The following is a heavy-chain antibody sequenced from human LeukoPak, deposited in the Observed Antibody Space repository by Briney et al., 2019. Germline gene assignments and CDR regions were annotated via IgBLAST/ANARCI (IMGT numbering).Heavy chain of an antibody. CDR3: ARSNSGGWYYFDY. D-gene: IGHD6-19*01. CDR1: GFTVSSNY. CDR2: IYSGGST. J-gene: IGHJ4*02. Sequence: GGSLRLSCAASGFTVSSNYMSWVRQAPGKGLKWVSVIYSGGSTYYADSVKGRFTISRDNSKNTLYLQMNSLRAEDTAVYYCARSNSGGWYYFDYWGQGTLVTVSS. V-gene: IGHV3-66*01.